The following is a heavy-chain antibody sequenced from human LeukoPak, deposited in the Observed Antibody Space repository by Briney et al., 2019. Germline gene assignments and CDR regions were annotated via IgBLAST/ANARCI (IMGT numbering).Heavy chain of an antibody. V-gene: IGHV3-9*01. CDR3: AKESGWMRYFDY. Sequence: GRSLRLSCAASGFTFDDYAMHWVRQAPGKGLEWVSGISWNSGSIGYADSAKGRFTISRDNAKNSLYLQMNSLRAEDTALYYCAKESGWMRYFDYWGQGTLVTVSS. D-gene: IGHD6-19*01. CDR1: GFTFDDYA. J-gene: IGHJ4*02. CDR2: ISWNSGSI.